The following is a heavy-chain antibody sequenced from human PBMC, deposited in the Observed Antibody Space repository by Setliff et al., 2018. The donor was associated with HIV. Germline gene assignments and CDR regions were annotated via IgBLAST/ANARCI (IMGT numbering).Heavy chain of an antibody. Sequence: PGGSLRLSCAASGFTFGDYAIHWVRQAPGKGLEWVSYISSSGSSIYYGDSGKGRFTISRDNAKNSLYLQMNSLRAEDTAVYYCAKNDILTGYYKGVDYWGQGTLVTVSS. CDR1: GFTFGDYA. CDR3: AKNDILTGYYKGVDY. CDR2: ISSSGSSI. J-gene: IGHJ4*02. D-gene: IGHD3-9*01. V-gene: IGHV3-48*03.